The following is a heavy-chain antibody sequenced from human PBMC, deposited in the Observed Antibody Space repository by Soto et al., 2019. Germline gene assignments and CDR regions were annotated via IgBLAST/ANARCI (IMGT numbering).Heavy chain of an antibody. D-gene: IGHD3-22*01. J-gene: IGHJ5*02. CDR3: ARDYYDSSGYYPSWFDP. CDR2: IYYSGST. V-gene: IGHV4-31*03. Sequence: PSLPKPLSSTFSGGTINSGGYSWSWISQHPGKGLEWIGYIYYSGSTYYNPSLKSRVTISVDTSKNQFSLKLRSVTAADTAVYYCARDYYDSSGYYPSWFDPWGQGTLVTVSS. CDR1: GGTINSGGYS.